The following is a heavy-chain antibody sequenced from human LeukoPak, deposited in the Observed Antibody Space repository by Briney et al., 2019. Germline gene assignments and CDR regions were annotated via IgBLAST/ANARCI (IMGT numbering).Heavy chain of an antibody. CDR1: GGSFSGYY. CDR2: ILTSGST. V-gene: IGHV4-4*07. Sequence: PSETLSLTCAVYGGSFSGYYWSWIRQPPGKGLEWIGRILTSGSTNYNPSLKSRVTMSVDTSKNQFSLKLSSVTAADTAVYYCAREVVVVTAKYYYYYGMDVWGQGTTVTVSS. D-gene: IGHD2-21*02. J-gene: IGHJ6*02. CDR3: AREVVVVTAKYYYYYGMDV.